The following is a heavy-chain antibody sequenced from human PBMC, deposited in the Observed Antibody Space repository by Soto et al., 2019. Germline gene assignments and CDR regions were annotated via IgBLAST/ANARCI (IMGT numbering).Heavy chain of an antibody. V-gene: IGHV4-31*03. CDR3: GFGRFPSPVFDI. CDR2: IYYGGST. CDR1: GASISSGDYY. Sequence: PSETLSLTCTVSGASISSGDYYWSWIRQHPGKGLEWIGHIYYGGSTYYNPSLKSRVTISVDTSKNQFSLKLSSVTAADTAVYYCGFGRFPSPVFDIWGQGTMVTVSS. J-gene: IGHJ3*02. D-gene: IGHD3-10*01.